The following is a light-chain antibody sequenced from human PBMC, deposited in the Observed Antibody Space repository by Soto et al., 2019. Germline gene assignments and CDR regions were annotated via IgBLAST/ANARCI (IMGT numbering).Light chain of an antibody. CDR1: QSFSGNY. CDR3: LQVDVYPWT. CDR2: GSY. V-gene: IGKV3-20*01. J-gene: IGKJ1*01. Sequence: EIVLTQSPGTLSLSPGERVTLSCRASQSFSGNYLTWYQHKPGQAPRLLIYGSYHRATGIPDRFSGSGSGTDFSLTITRLEPEDFATYYCLQVDVYPWTFGQGTKVDIK.